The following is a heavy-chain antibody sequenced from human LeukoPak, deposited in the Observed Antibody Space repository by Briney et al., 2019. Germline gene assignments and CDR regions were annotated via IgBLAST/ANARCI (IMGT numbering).Heavy chain of an antibody. D-gene: IGHD2-15*01. CDR1: GFTFSSYG. CDR3: ARDVTPFVVVVAATHGYYYYGMDV. V-gene: IGHV3-33*08. Sequence: GRSLRLSCAASGFTFSSYGMHWVRQAPGKGLEWVAVIWYDGSNKYYADSVKGRFTISRDNSKNTLYLQMNSLRAEDTAVYYCARDVTPFVVVVAATHGYYYYGMDVWGQGTTVTVSS. J-gene: IGHJ6*02. CDR2: IWYDGSNK.